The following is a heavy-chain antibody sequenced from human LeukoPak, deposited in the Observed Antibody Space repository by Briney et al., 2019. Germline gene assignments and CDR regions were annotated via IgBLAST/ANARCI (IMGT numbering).Heavy chain of an antibody. D-gene: IGHD3-9*01. CDR2: IYYSGST. CDR1: GGSISSYY. J-gene: IGHJ4*02. Sequence: SETLSLTCTVSGGSISSYYWSWIRQPPVKGLEWIGYIYYSGSTNYNPSLKSRVTISVDTSKNQFSLKLSSVTAADTAVYYCARHSPLRYFDWLSAGGGEQQPNFDYWGQGTLVTVSS. V-gene: IGHV4-59*08. CDR3: ARHSPLRYFDWLSAGGGEQQPNFDY.